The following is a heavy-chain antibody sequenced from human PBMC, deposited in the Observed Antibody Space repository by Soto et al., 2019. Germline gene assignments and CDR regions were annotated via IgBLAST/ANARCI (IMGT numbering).Heavy chain of an antibody. CDR3: AKASFRYYDSSGADY. CDR1: GFTFSSYA. CDR2: ISGSGGST. J-gene: IGHJ4*02. Sequence: EVQLLESGGGLVQPGGSLRLSCAASGFTFSSYAMSWVRQAPGKWLEWVSAISGSGGSTYYADSVKGRFTISRDNSKNTLYLQMNSLRAEDTAVYYCAKASFRYYDSSGADYWGQGTLVTVSS. D-gene: IGHD3-22*01. V-gene: IGHV3-23*01.